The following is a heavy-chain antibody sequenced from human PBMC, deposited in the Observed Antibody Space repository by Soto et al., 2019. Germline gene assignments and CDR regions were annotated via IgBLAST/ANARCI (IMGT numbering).Heavy chain of an antibody. CDR3: ARGRYGDY. J-gene: IGHJ4*02. CDR2: ISAHTGNT. V-gene: IGHV1-18*01. CDR1: GYPFTSYG. Sequence: QVHLVQSGAEVKKPGASVKVSCKGSGYPFTSYGISWVRQAPGQGLEWMGWISAHTGNTDYAQRLQGRVSVTRETSTSTAFMELRSLRSDDAAVYYCARGRYGDYWGQGALVTVSS. D-gene: IGHD1-1*01.